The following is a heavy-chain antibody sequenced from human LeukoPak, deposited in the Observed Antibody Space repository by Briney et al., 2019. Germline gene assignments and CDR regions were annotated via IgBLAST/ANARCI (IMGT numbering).Heavy chain of an antibody. Sequence: PSETLSLTCTVSGGSISTYYWSWIRQPPGRGLEWIGYINYSGNTNYNPSLGGRVTISVDTSNNQLSLNLYSVTAADTAVYYCARKPIINNAWYYFDYWGQGTLVTVSS. D-gene: IGHD1/OR15-1a*01. V-gene: IGHV4-59*01. CDR1: GGSISTYY. J-gene: IGHJ4*02. CDR3: ARKPIINNAWYYFDY. CDR2: INYSGNT.